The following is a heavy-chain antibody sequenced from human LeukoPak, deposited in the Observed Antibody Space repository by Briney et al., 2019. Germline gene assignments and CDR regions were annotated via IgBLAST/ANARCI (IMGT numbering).Heavy chain of an antibody. J-gene: IGHJ5*02. CDR3: ARHTAMPNNWFDP. D-gene: IGHD2-2*01. Sequence: SETLSLTCSVYGVTFSSSIYYWGWIRQPPGKGLEWIGSIYYSGSTYYNPSLKSRVTISVDMSKNQFSLKLSSVTAADTAMYYCARHTAMPNNWFDPWGQGTLVTVSS. V-gene: IGHV4-39*01. CDR1: GVTFSSSIYY. CDR2: IYYSGST.